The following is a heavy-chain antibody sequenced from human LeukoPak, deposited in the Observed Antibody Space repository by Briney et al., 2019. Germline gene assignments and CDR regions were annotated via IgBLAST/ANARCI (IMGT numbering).Heavy chain of an antibody. V-gene: IGHV1-69*04. Sequence: GASVKVSCKASGGTFSSYAISWVRQAPGQGLEWMGRIIPILGIANYAQKFQGRVTITGDTSASTAYMELSSLRSEDTAVYYCARSGYCSSTSCYEGDYWGQGTLVTVSS. CDR2: IIPILGIA. J-gene: IGHJ4*02. CDR1: GGTFSSYA. CDR3: ARSGYCSSTSCYEGDY. D-gene: IGHD2-2*03.